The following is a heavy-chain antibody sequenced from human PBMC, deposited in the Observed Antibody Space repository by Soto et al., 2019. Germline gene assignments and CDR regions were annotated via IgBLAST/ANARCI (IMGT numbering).Heavy chain of an antibody. J-gene: IGHJ6*02. CDR3: AKDSAAYCGGDCYTLYYYYGMNV. CDR1: GFTFSSYG. D-gene: IGHD2-21*02. V-gene: IGHV3-30*18. CDR2: ISYDGSNK. Sequence: GGSLRLSCAASGFTFSSYGMHWVRQAPGKGLEWVAVISYDGSNKYYADSVKGRFTISRDNSKNTLYLQMNSLRAEDTAVYYCAKDSAAYCGGDCYTLYYYYGMNVWGQGTTVTVSS.